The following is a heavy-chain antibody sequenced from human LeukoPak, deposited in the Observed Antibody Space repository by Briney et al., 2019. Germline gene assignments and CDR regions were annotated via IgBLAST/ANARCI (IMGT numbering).Heavy chain of an antibody. V-gene: IGHV4-59*01. J-gene: IGHJ4*02. CDR2: IYYSGST. CDR3: ARGNGDLETFDY. D-gene: IGHD4-17*01. CDR1: GGSISSYY. Sequence: SETLSLTCTVSGGSISSYYWSWIRQPPGKGLEWIGYIYYSGSTNYNPSLKSRVTISVDTSKNQFSLKLSSVTAADTAVYYCARGNGDLETFDYWGQGTLVTVSS.